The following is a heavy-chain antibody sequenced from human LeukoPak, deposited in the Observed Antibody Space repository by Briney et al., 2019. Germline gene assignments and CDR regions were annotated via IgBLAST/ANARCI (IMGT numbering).Heavy chain of an antibody. CDR1: GFRFTTYW. V-gene: IGHV5-51*01. Sequence: GESLKISCEASGFRFTTYWIGWVRQMPGKGLEWMGIIYPGDSDTRYSPSFQGQVTISADKSISTAYLQLSSLKASDTAMYYCARRTTSSWYDFDYWGQGTLVTVPS. J-gene: IGHJ4*02. D-gene: IGHD6-13*01. CDR3: ARRTTSSWYDFDY. CDR2: IYPGDSDT.